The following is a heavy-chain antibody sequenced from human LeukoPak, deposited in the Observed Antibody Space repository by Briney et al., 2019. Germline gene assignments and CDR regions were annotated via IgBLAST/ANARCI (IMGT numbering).Heavy chain of an antibody. CDR2: INHSGST. D-gene: IGHD2-15*01. J-gene: IGHJ6*02. CDR1: GGSFSGYY. V-gene: IGHV4-34*01. CDR3: ASYKVGLVVAATTYYYYYYGMDV. Sequence: SETLSLTCAVYGGSFSGYYWSWIRQRPRQGLEWIGEINHSGSTNYNPSPKSRVTISVDTSKYQFSLKLSSVTAADTAVYYCASYKVGLVVAATTYYYYYYGMDVWGQGTTVTVSS.